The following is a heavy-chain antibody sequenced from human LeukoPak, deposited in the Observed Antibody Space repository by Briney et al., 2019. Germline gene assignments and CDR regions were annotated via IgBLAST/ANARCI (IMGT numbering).Heavy chain of an antibody. D-gene: IGHD4-11*01. J-gene: IGHJ4*02. Sequence: GGSLRVSCATSGFRFRYYTMDWVSQAPGKGLEWASSVSTSSSKKYYADSVKGRFAISRDNAKHSLYLHLNSLRVEDTGIYYCAREQDNSIQFYYWGQGALVTVAS. CDR2: VSTSSSKK. CDR1: GFRFRYYT. CDR3: AREQDNSIQFYY. V-gene: IGHV3-21*06.